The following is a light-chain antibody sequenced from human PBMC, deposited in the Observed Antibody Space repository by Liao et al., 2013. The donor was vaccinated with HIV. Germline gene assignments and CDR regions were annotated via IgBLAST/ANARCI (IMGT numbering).Light chain of an antibody. CDR2: RDT. CDR1: KLGDKY. J-gene: IGLJ1*01. Sequence: SYELTQPPSVSVSPGQTASITCSGDKLGDKYASWYQQKPGQSPVLVIYRDTKRPSGIPERFSGSNSGNTATLTISGTQAMDEADYYCQAWDSSSFVFGTGTTVTVL. CDR3: QAWDSSSFV. V-gene: IGLV3-1*01.